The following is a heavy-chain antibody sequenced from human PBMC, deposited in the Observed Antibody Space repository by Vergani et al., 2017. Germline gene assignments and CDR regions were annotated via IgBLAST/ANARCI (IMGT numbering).Heavy chain of an antibody. J-gene: IGHJ4*02. CDR3: ARVGYCSSTSCYKWWGVFDY. CDR2: IIPIFGTA. Sequence: QVQLVQSGAEVKKPGSSVKVSCKASGGTFSSYAISWVRQAPGQGLEWMGGIIPIFGTANYAQKFQGRVTITADESPSTAYMELSSLRSEDTAVYYCARVGYCSSTSCYKWWGVFDYWGQGTLVTVSS. CDR1: GGTFSSYA. D-gene: IGHD2-2*02. V-gene: IGHV1-69*01.